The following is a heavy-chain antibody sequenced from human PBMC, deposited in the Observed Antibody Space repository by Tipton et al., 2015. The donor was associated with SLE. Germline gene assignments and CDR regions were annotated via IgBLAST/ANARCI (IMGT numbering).Heavy chain of an antibody. J-gene: IGHJ6*02. CDR2: ISSSSSYI. CDR1: GFTFSSYN. D-gene: IGHD6-13*01. V-gene: IGHV3-21*01. Sequence: SLRLSCAASGFTFSSYNMNWVRQAPGKGLEWVSSISSSSSYIFYADSVKGRFTISRDNAKNSLYLQMNSLRAEDTAVYYCASFQQQLGLPVGMDVWGQGTTVTVSS. CDR3: ASFQQQLGLPVGMDV.